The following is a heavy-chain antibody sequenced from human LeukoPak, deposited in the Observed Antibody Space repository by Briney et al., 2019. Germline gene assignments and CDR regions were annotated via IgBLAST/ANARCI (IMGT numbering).Heavy chain of an antibody. Sequence: PSETLSLTCTVSGYSISSGYYWGWIRQPPGKGLEWIGSIYHSGRTFYNPSLKSRVTISVDTSKNQFSLKLSSVTAADTAVYYCARTTEGYCRGVSCYYYYYYMDVWGKGTTVTVSS. J-gene: IGHJ6*03. CDR3: ARTTEGYCRGVSCYYYYYYMDV. D-gene: IGHD2-15*01. V-gene: IGHV4-38-2*02. CDR1: GYSISSGYY. CDR2: IYHSGRT.